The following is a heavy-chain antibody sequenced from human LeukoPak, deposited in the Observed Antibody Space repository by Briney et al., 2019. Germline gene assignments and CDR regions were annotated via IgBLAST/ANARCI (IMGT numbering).Heavy chain of an antibody. CDR2: ISGSGGST. D-gene: IGHD6-13*01. J-gene: IGHJ5*02. CDR1: GFTFSSYA. V-gene: IGHV3-23*01. CDR3: GRTTAGSGNWFDP. Sequence: PGGSLRLSCAASGFTFSSYAMSWVRQAPGKGLEWVSAISGSGGSTYYADSVKGRFTISRDNSKNTVYLQMNSLRAEDTAVYYCGRTTAGSGNWFDPWGQGTLVTVSP.